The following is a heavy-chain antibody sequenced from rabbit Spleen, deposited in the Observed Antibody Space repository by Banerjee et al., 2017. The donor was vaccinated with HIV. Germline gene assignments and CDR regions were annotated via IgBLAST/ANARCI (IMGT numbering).Heavy chain of an antibody. Sequence: QSLEESGGGLVQPGGSLTLSCKASGFDFRRYYLSWVRQAPGKGLEWIGYIDPVFGVTYYATWVNGRFTISSHNAQNTLYLQLNSLTAADTATYFCVRGASSSGYYSLWGPGTLVTVS. V-gene: IGHV1S7*01. CDR2: IDPVFGVT. CDR3: VRGASSSGYYSL. CDR1: GFDFRRYY. D-gene: IGHD1-1*01. J-gene: IGHJ6*01.